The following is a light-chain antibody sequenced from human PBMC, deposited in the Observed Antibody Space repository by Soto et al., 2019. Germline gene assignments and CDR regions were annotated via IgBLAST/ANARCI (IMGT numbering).Light chain of an antibody. CDR2: DAS. V-gene: IGKV1-5*01. CDR1: QSISSW. Sequence: GDRVTITCRASQSISSWLAWYQQKPGKAPKLLIYDASSLESGVPSRFSGSGSGTEFTLTISSLQPDDFATYYCQQGTFGQGTKV. J-gene: IGKJ1*01. CDR3: QQGT.